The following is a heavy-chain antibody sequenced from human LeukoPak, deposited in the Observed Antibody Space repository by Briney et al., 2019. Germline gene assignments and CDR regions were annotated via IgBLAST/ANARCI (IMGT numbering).Heavy chain of an antibody. J-gene: IGHJ4*02. CDR2: ISAYNGNT. D-gene: IGHD1-1*01. V-gene: IGHV1-18*01. CDR3: ARGAGQLELLDY. Sequence: ASVKVSCKPSGYTFTSYTISWVRQAPGQRLEWVGWISAYNGNTRYAEELQGRITMTTDTSRTTAYMELRSQTSADTAIYYFARGAGQLELLDYWGQGTMVTVSS. CDR1: GYTFTSYT.